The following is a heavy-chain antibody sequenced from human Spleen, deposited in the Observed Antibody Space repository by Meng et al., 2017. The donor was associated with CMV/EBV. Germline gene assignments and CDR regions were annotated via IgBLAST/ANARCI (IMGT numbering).Heavy chain of an antibody. CDR2: IRYDGSNK. CDR3: AKDSCSSTSCYYYYYYGMDV. V-gene: IGHV3-30*02. Sequence: GESLKISCAASGFTFSSYGMHWVRQAPGKGLEWVAFIRYDGSNKYYADSVKGRFTISRDNSKNSLYLQMNSLRTEDTALYYCAKDSCSSTSCYYYYYYGMDVWGQGTTVTVSS. CDR1: GFTFSSYG. J-gene: IGHJ6*02. D-gene: IGHD2-2*01.